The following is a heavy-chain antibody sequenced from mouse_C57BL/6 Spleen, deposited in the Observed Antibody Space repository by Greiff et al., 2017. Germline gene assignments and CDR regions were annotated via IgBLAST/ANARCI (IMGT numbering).Heavy chain of an antibody. CDR3: ARSPLYYGSSYRAMDY. CDR2: IDPSDSYT. Sequence: QVQLQQPGAELVMPGASVKLSCKASGYTFTSYWMHWVKQRPGQGLEWIGEIDPSDSYTNYNQKFKGKSTLTVDKSSSTAYMQLSSLTSEDSAVXDCARSPLYYGSSYRAMDYWGQGTSVTVSS. V-gene: IGHV1-69*01. CDR1: GYTFTSYW. D-gene: IGHD1-1*01. J-gene: IGHJ4*01.